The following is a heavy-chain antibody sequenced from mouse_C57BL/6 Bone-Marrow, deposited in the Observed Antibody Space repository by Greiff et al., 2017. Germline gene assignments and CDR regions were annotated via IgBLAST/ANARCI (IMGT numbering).Heavy chain of an antibody. D-gene: IGHD1-1*02. CDR2: INPNNGGT. Sequence: EVQLQQSGPELVKPGASVKISCKASGYTFTDYYMNWVKQSHGKSLEWIGDINPNNGGTSYNQKFKGKATLTVDKSSSTAYMELRSLTSEDSAVYYCARGLCYAMDYWGQGTSVTVSS. V-gene: IGHV1-26*01. CDR1: GYTFTDYY. J-gene: IGHJ4*01. CDR3: ARGLCYAMDY.